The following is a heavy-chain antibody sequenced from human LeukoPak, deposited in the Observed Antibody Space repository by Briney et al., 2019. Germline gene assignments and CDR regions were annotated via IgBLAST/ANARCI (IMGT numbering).Heavy chain of an antibody. V-gene: IGHV3-33*01. CDR2: IWYDGSNK. CDR3: AREGDSGDYFDY. J-gene: IGHJ4*02. D-gene: IGHD3-16*01. CDR1: GFTFSSYG. Sequence: PGGSLRLSCAASGFTFSSYGMHWVRQAPGKGLEWVAVIWYDGSNKYYADSVKGRFTISRDNSKNTLYLQMNSLRAEDTAVYYCAREGDSGDYFDYWGQGTLVTVSS.